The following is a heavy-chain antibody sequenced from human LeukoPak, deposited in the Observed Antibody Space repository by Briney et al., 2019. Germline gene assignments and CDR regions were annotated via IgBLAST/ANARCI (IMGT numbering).Heavy chain of an antibody. V-gene: IGHV3-23*01. CDR3: ASGGSGSYYNY. Sequence: PGGSLRLSCAASGFTFSSYAMSWVRQAPGKGLEWVSAISGSGGSTYYADSVKGRLTISRDNSKNTLYLQMNSLRAEDTAVYYCASGGSGSYYNYWGQGTLVTVSS. CDR1: GFTFSSYA. CDR2: ISGSGGST. J-gene: IGHJ4*02. D-gene: IGHD3-10*01.